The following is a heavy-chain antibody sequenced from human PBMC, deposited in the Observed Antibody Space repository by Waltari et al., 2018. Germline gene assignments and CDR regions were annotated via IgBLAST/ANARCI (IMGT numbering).Heavy chain of an antibody. J-gene: IGHJ3*02. CDR2: IYYSGST. V-gene: IGHV4-39*01. CDR3: AGNIIGDAFDI. CDR1: SYY. Sequence: SYYWGWIRQPPGKGLEWIGSIYYSGSTSYNPSLKSRVTISVDTSKNQFSLKLSSVTAADTAVYYCAGNIIGDAFDIWGQGTMVTVSS.